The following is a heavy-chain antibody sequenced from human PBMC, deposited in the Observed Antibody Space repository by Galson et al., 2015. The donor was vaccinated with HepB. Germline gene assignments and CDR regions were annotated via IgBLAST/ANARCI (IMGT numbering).Heavy chain of an antibody. CDR2: IYPGDSDT. J-gene: IGHJ4*02. Sequence: QSGAEVKKPGESLKISCKGSGYRFTSYWIGWVRQMPGKGLEWMGIIYPGDSDTRYRPSFQGLVTISADKSISTAYLQWSSLKASDTAMYYCARAGSGLHSYDSSGYYLQYGAFDYWGQGTLVTVSS. CDR1: GYRFTSYW. D-gene: IGHD3-22*01. V-gene: IGHV5-51*03. CDR3: ARAGSGLHSYDSSGYYLQYGAFDY.